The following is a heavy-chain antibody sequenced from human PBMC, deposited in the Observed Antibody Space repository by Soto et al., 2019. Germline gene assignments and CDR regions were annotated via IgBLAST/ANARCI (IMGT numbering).Heavy chain of an antibody. V-gene: IGHV3-7*01. CDR1: GFTFSNFW. J-gene: IGHJ4*02. CDR2: INPDGSEK. CDR3: SRSLNS. Sequence: GGSLRLSCAASGFTFSNFWMDWVRQAPGKGLEWVANINPDGSEKHYVDSVKGRFTISRDNAKNSLYLQMSSLTAEDPALYYCSRSLNSWGQGTRVTVSS.